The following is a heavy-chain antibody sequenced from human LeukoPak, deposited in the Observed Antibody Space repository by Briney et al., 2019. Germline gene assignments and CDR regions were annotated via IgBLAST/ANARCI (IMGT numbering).Heavy chain of an antibody. Sequence: AGGSLRLSCAASGFTFSSYGMHWVRQAPGKGLEWVEVISYDGSNKYYADSVKGRFTISRDNAKNSLYLQMNSLRAEDTAVYYCARSPTGSGWYYFDYWGQGTLVTVSS. V-gene: IGHV3-30*03. CDR2: ISYDGSNK. CDR3: ARSPTGSGWYYFDY. CDR1: GFTFSSYG. J-gene: IGHJ4*02. D-gene: IGHD6-19*01.